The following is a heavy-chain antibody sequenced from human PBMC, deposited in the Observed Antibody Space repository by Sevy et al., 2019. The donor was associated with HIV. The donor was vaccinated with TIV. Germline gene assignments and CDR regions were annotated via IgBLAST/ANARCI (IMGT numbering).Heavy chain of an antibody. CDR2: IYYNGHI. CDR1: GGSITSLY. Sequence: SETLFLTCTVSGGSITSLYWNWIRQPPGKGLEWIASIYYNGHINYNPSLKSRVTLSLDTSKNQFSLRLSSVTAADTAMYYCAGENAWGRGYSWGQGTLVTVSS. J-gene: IGHJ4*02. V-gene: IGHV4-59*08. D-gene: IGHD1-26*01. CDR3: AGENAWGRGYS.